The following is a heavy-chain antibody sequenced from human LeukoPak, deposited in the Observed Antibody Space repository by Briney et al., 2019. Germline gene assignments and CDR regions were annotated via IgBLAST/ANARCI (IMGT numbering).Heavy chain of an antibody. D-gene: IGHD3-10*01. CDR2: ISSDGDTT. V-gene: IGHV3-74*01. Sequence: QPGGSLGLSCAASGFTFSSYAMSWVRQAPGKGLVWVSRISSDGDTTNYADSVKGRFTISRDNAKNTLYLQMNSLRVEDTAVYYCARDRGPRTGFMVREAYDYWGQGTLVTVSS. J-gene: IGHJ4*02. CDR3: ARDRGPRTGFMVREAYDY. CDR1: GFTFSSYA.